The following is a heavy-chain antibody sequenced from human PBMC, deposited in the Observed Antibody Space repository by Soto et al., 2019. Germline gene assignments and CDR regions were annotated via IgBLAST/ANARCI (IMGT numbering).Heavy chain of an antibody. J-gene: IGHJ4*02. Sequence: EVQLLESGGGLVQPGGSLRLSCAASGFTFSSYAMSWVRQAPGKGLEWVSAISGSGGSTYYADSVKGRFTISRDNSKNPLYLEMNSLRAEDPAVYYCAKAPTNYGSGSYYYYWGQGTLVTVSS. V-gene: IGHV3-23*01. CDR1: GFTFSSYA. CDR2: ISGSGGST. CDR3: AKAPTNYGSGSYYYY. D-gene: IGHD3-10*01.